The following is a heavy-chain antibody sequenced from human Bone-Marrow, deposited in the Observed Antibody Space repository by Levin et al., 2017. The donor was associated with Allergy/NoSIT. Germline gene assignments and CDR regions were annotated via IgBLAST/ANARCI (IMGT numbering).Heavy chain of an antibody. CDR2: IIPIVNIT. CDR1: GGTFSGNP. V-gene: IGHV1-69*02. Sequence: GASVKVSCKASGGTFSGNPFGWVRQAPGQGLAWMGRIIPIVNITNYAQEFQGRVSITADISTSTAYMELSSLTSEDTAMYYCARYGGFYLDDWGQGTLVTIST. D-gene: IGHD3-22*01. CDR3: ARYGGFYLDD. J-gene: IGHJ4*02.